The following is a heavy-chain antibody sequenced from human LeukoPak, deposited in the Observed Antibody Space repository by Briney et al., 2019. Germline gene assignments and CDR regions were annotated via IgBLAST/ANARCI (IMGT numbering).Heavy chain of an antibody. CDR2: IYYSGTT. CDR1: GGSISSYY. V-gene: IGHV4-59*01. D-gene: IGHD6-13*01. CDR3: ARGVYIAAAQYAY. Sequence: SETLSLTCTVSGGSISSYYWSWIRQPPGKGLEWIGYIYYSGTTNYNPSLKSRATISVDTSKNQFSLKLSSVTAADTAVYYCARGVYIAAAQYAYWGQGTLVTVSS. J-gene: IGHJ4*02.